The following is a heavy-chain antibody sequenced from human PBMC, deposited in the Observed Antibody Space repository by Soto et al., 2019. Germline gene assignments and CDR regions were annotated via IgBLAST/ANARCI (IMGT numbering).Heavy chain of an antibody. D-gene: IGHD5-12*01. Sequence: QVKLVESGGGVVQPGRSLRLSCAASGFTFRSHGMHWVRQAPGKGLEWVAVIWYDGSHQYYGDSVKGRFTISRDNSKNTLSLQMKRLRAEDTAIYSCAREGYAGEEPFDCWGQGPLVTVSS. CDR2: IWYDGSHQ. J-gene: IGHJ4*02. V-gene: IGHV3-33*01. CDR3: AREGYAGEEPFDC. CDR1: GFTFRSHG.